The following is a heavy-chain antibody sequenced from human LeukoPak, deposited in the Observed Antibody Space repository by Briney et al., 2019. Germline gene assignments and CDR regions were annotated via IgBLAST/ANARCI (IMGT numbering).Heavy chain of an antibody. V-gene: IGHV1-8*01. CDR3: ARAFYYYYGMDV. Sequence: ASVKVSCKASGYTFTSYDINWVRQATGQGLEWMGWMNPNSGNTGYAQKFQGRVTMTRNTSISTAYMELSSLGSEDTAVYYCARAFYYYYGMDVWGQGTTVTVSS. CDR1: GYTFTSYD. J-gene: IGHJ6*02. CDR2: MNPNSGNT.